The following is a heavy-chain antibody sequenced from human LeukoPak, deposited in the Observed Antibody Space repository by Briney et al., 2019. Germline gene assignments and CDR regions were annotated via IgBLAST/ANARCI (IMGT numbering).Heavy chain of an antibody. Sequence: PSGTLSLTCAVSGGSISSSNWWSWVRQPPGKGLEWIGEIYHSGSTNYNPSLKSRVTISVDKSKNQFSLKLNSVTAADTAVYYCARHYYGGSGAFDIWGQGTMVTVSS. J-gene: IGHJ3*02. CDR1: GGSISSSNW. V-gene: IGHV4-4*02. D-gene: IGHD4-23*01. CDR3: ARHYYGGSGAFDI. CDR2: IYHSGST.